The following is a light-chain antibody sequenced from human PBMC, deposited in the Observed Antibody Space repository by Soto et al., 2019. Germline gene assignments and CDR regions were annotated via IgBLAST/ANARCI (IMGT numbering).Light chain of an antibody. V-gene: IGKV3-15*01. CDR2: GAS. CDR1: QSVSSN. Sequence: EIVMTQSPATLSVSPGERATLSCRASQSVSSNLAWYQQKPGQAPRLLIYGASTRATGIPARFSGSGSGTEFTLTITSLQPDDFAVYFCQQRSNWPLTFGGGTKVDIK. CDR3: QQRSNWPLT. J-gene: IGKJ4*01.